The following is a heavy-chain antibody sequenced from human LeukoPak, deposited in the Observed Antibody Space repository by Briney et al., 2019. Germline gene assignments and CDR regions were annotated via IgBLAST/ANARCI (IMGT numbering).Heavy chain of an antibody. CDR1: GDSISSGGYY. V-gene: IGHV4-31*03. CDR2: IYSTGTT. Sequence: SETLSLTCSVSGDSISSGGYYWPWIRQHPEKGLGWIGYIYSTGTTYYNPSLTSRLTMSLDTSKNQFSLKVTSVTAADTAVYFCARDRPDTTSPTTVGRFDPWGQGTLVTVSS. D-gene: IGHD1-26*01. CDR3: ARDRPDTTSPTTVGRFDP. J-gene: IGHJ5*02.